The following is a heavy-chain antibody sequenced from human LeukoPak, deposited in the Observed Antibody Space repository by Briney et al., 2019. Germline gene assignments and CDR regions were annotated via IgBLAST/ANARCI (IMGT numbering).Heavy chain of an antibody. D-gene: IGHD6-6*01. CDR3: ARVYWGSWYSSSPLHFDY. V-gene: IGHV1-18*01. J-gene: IGHJ4*02. CDR2: ISAYNGNT. CDR1: GYTLTRNA. Sequence: ASVKVSCKASGYTLTRNAMNWVRQAPGQGLEWMGWISAYNGNTNYAQKLQGRVTMTTDTSTSTAYMELRSLRSDDTAVYYCARVYWGSWYSSSPLHFDYWGQGTLVTVSS.